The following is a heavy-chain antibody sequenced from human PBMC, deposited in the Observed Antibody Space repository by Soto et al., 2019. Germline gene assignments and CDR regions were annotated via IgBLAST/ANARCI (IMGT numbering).Heavy chain of an antibody. D-gene: IGHD3-16*01. CDR3: ASQGERYAPVGI. J-gene: IGHJ3*02. CDR2: IYSGGST. Sequence: EVQLVESGGGLVQPGGSLRLSCAASGFTVSSNYMSWVRQAPGKGLEWVSVIYSGGSTYYADSVKGRFTISRDNSKNTLYLQINNLSAEDTAVYYCASQGERYAPVGIWGQGTMVTVSS. V-gene: IGHV3-66*04. CDR1: GFTVSSNY.